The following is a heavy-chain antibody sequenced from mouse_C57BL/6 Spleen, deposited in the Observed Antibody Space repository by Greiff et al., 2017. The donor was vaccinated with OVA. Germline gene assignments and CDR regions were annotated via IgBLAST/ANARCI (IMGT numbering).Heavy chain of an antibody. CDR3: VRPSSYDGYWRDYAMDY. CDR2: IRSKSNNYAT. V-gene: IGHV10-1*01. Sequence: EVNVVESGGGLVQPKGSLKLSCAASGFSFNTYAMTWVRQAPGKGLEWVARIRSKSNNYATYYADSVKDRFTISRDDSESMLYLQMNNLKTEDTAMYYCVRPSSYDGYWRDYAMDYWGQGTSVTVSS. D-gene: IGHD2-3*01. CDR1: GFSFNTYA. J-gene: IGHJ4*01.